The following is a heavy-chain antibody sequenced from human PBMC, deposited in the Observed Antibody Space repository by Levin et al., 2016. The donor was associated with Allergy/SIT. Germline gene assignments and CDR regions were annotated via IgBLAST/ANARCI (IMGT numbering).Heavy chain of an antibody. CDR2: ISFSGTAM. V-gene: IGHV3-48*02. CDR3: ARDFWGVGRTVASP. J-gene: IGHJ5*02. Sequence: VRQAPGKGLEWIAYISFSGTAMYYADSVKGRFTVSRDNDKNSLYLLMNSLRDEDTAMYYCARDFWGVGRTVASPWGQGTLVTVSS. D-gene: IGHD3-16*01.